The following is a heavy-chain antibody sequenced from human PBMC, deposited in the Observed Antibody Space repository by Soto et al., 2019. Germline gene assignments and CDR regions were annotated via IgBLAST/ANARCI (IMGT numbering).Heavy chain of an antibody. CDR1: GFTFSSYG. CDR2: ISYDGSNK. CDR3: AKDGSIVVVPAAIPGVMDV. D-gene: IGHD2-2*02. Sequence: GGSLRLSCAASGFTFSSYGMHWVRQAPGKGLEWVAVISYDGSNKYYADSVKGRFTISRDNSKNTLYLQMNSLRAEDTAVYYCAKDGSIVVVPAAIPGVMDVWGQGTTVTVSS. J-gene: IGHJ6*02. V-gene: IGHV3-30*18.